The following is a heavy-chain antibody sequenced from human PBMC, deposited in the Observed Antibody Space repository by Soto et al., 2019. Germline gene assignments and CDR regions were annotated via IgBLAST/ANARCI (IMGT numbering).Heavy chain of an antibody. V-gene: IGHV4-59*01. D-gene: IGHD3-10*01. Sequence: KASETLSLTCTVSGGSISSYYWSWIRQPPGKGLEWIGYIYYSGSTNYNPSLKSRVTISVDTSKNQFSLKLSSVTAADTAVYYCARDLFGEYYFDYWGQGTLVTVSS. CDR2: IYYSGST. CDR1: GGSISSYY. J-gene: IGHJ4*02. CDR3: ARDLFGEYYFDY.